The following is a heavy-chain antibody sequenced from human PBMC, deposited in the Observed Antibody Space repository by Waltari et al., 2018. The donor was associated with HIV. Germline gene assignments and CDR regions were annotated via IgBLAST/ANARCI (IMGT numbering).Heavy chain of an antibody. D-gene: IGHD3-22*01. Sequence: QVQLQESGPGLVKPSQTLSLTCTVSGGSISSGSYYWSWIRQPAGKGLEWIGRIYTSGNTNYNPSLKSRVTISVDTSKNQFALKLSSVTAADTAVDYCAGTSTYYYDSSGYTWGQGTLVTVSS. CDR1: GGSISSGSYY. CDR3: AGTSTYYYDSSGYT. CDR2: IYTSGNT. V-gene: IGHV4-61*02. J-gene: IGHJ4*02.